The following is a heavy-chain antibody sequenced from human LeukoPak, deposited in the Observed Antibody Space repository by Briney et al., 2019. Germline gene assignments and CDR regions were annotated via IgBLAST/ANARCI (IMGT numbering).Heavy chain of an antibody. CDR3: ARGLAVAGSSWFDP. D-gene: IGHD6-19*01. CDR1: GFTFSSYW. CDR2: INSDGSSR. Sequence: HPGGSLRLSCAASGFTFSSYWMHWVRHVPGKGLVWVSRINSDGSSRSYVDSVMGRFTISRDNAKNTLYLQLDSLRAEDTAVYYCARGLAVAGSSWFDPWGQGTLVSVSS. V-gene: IGHV3-74*01. J-gene: IGHJ5*02.